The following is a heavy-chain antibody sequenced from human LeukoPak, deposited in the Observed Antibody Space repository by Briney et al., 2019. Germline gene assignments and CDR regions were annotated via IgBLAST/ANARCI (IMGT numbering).Heavy chain of an antibody. CDR1: GGSISSYY. CDR3: ARGRGYITGWAWGH. Sequence: PSETLSLTCTVSGGSISSYYWSWIRQPPGKGLEWIGYVYYSGSTNYNPSLKSRVTISVDTSKNQFSLKLTSVTAADTAVYYCARGRGYITGWAWGHWGQGTLVTVSS. V-gene: IGHV4-59*01. D-gene: IGHD6-19*01. J-gene: IGHJ4*02. CDR2: VYYSGST.